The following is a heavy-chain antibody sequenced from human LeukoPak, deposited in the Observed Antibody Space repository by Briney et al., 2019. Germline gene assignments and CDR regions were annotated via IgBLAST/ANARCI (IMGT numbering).Heavy chain of an antibody. CDR1: GFTFSSYG. J-gene: IGHJ4*02. Sequence: GRSRRLSCAASGFTFSSYGMHWVRQAPGKGLEWVAVISYDGSNKYYADSVKGRFTISRDNSKNTLYLQMNSLRAEDTAVYYCAKDTPQWELRFGFDYWGQGTLVTVSS. D-gene: IGHD1-26*01. CDR3: AKDTPQWELRFGFDY. CDR2: ISYDGSNK. V-gene: IGHV3-30*18.